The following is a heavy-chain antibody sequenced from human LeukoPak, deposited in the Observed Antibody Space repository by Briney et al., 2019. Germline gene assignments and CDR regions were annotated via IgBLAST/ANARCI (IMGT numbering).Heavy chain of an antibody. CDR2: ISSSSTAI. D-gene: IGHD1-26*01. CDR1: GFNFTIYA. J-gene: IGHJ3*02. CDR3: ARIRGTYYRDAFDI. V-gene: IGHV3-48*02. Sequence: SGGSLRLSCAASGFNFTIYAMNWVRQAPGKGLEWVSYISSSSTAIYYADSVKGRFTISRDKAKNSLYLQMNSLRDEDTAIYYCARIRGTYYRDAFDIWGQGTMVTVSS.